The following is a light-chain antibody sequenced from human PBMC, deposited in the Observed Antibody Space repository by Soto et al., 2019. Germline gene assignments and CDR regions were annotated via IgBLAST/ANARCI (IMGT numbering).Light chain of an antibody. J-gene: IGLJ3*02. CDR3: QTWGTGIPWV. CDR2: LNSDGSH. Sequence: QPVLTQSPSASASLGASVKLTCTLSSGHSSYGIAWHQQQPEKGPRYLMKLNSDGSHSKGDGIPDRFSGSSSGAERYLTISSLQSEDEADYYCQTWGTGIPWVFGGGTKVTVL. CDR1: SGHSSYG. V-gene: IGLV4-69*01.